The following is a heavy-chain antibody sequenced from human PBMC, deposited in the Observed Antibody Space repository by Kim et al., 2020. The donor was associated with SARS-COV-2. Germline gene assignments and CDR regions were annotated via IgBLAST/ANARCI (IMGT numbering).Heavy chain of an antibody. CDR2: IKEDGSEI. D-gene: IGHD2-15*01. V-gene: IGHV3-7*01. CDR3: AKDRSVAH. CDR1: GFTFSSNW. Sequence: GGSLRLSCAASGFTFSSNWMSWVRQAPGKGLEWVANIKEDGSEIYYVDSVKGRFTISRDNAKSSLYLQMNSLRAEDTAVYYCAKDRSVAHWGQGTLVTVSS. J-gene: IGHJ4*02.